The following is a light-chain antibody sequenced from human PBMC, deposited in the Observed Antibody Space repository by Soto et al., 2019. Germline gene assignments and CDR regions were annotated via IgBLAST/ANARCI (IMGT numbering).Light chain of an antibody. CDR2: AAS. CDR3: LQNYFYPFT. V-gene: IGKV1-6*01. Sequence: AIQMTQSPSSLSASVGARVTITFRASPGIRNDLDWFQQKPGKAPKLLIYAASNLESGVPARCSGSGSGTDFTLTISSLQPEDFATYYCLQNYFYPFTFGPGTKVDIK. CDR1: PGIRND. J-gene: IGKJ3*01.